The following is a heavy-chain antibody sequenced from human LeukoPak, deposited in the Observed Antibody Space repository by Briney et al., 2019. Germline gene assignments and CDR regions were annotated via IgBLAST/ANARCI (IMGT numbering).Heavy chain of an antibody. D-gene: IGHD3-22*01. Sequence: SQTLSLTCAVSGGSISSGGYYWSWIRQPPGKGLEWIGYIYYSGSTNYNPSLKSRVTISVDTSKNQFSLKLSSVTAADTAVYYCARGVSYYDSSGYYNEYFQHWGQGTLVTVSS. CDR3: ARGVSYYDSSGYYNEYFQH. CDR1: GGSISSGGYY. V-gene: IGHV4-61*08. CDR2: IYYSGST. J-gene: IGHJ1*01.